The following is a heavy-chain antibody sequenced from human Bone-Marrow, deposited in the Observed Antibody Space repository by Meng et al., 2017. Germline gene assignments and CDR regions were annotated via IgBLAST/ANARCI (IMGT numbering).Heavy chain of an antibody. V-gene: IGHV3-23*01. CDR3: ATLVVPAAMRVFDY. CDR2: ISGSGGST. J-gene: IGHJ4*02. Sequence: GESLKISCAASGFTFSNAWMTWVRQAPGKGLEWVSAISGSGGSTYYADSVKGRFTISRDNSKNTLYLQMNSLRAEDTAVYYCATLVVPAAMRVFDYWGQGTLVTVSS. CDR1: GFTFSNAW. D-gene: IGHD2-2*01.